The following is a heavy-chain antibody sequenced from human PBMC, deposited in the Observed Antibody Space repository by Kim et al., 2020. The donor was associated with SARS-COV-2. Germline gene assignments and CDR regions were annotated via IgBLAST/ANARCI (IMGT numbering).Heavy chain of an antibody. Sequence: ADSVQGRFTISRDNSKNTLYLQMNSLRAEDTAVYYCAREGVVPAAGGLDYWGQGTLVTVSS. D-gene: IGHD2-2*01. V-gene: IGHV3-33*01. J-gene: IGHJ4*02. CDR3: AREGVVPAAGGLDY.